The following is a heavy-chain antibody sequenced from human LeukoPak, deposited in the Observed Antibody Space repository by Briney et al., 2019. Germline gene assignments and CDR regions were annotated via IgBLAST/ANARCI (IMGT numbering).Heavy chain of an antibody. J-gene: IGHJ4*02. Sequence: PSETLSLTCAVYGGSFSTYYWSWIRQPPGKGLEWIGEINHSGSTNYNPSLKSRVTISVHTSKNQSSLKLSSVTAADTAVYYCASGGDWGQGTLVTVSS. D-gene: IGHD3-16*01. V-gene: IGHV4-34*01. CDR3: ASGGD. CDR2: INHSGST. CDR1: GGSFSTYY.